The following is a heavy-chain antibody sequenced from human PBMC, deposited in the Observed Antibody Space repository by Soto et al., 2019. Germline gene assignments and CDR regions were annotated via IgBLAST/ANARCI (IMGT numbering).Heavy chain of an antibody. J-gene: IGHJ4*02. CDR2: IYPGDSDT. V-gene: IGHV5-51*01. CDR3: ARHTRDDSSGYYRDY. Sequence: PGESLKISCKGSGYSFTNYWIGWVRQMPGKGLEWMGIIYPGDSDTRYSPSFQGQVTISADKSISTAYLQWSSLKASDTAMYYCARHTRDDSSGYYRDYWGQGTLVTVSS. CDR1: GYSFTNYW. D-gene: IGHD3-22*01.